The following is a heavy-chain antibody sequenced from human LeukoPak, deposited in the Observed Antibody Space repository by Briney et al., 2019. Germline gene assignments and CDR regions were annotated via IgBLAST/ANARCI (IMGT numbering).Heavy chain of an antibody. J-gene: IGHJ4*02. D-gene: IGHD3-3*01. V-gene: IGHV3-23*01. CDR1: RFTFSNYA. CDR3: AKSMRGYYRFDY. CDR2: ISGSGGSA. Sequence: GGSLRLSCAASRFTFSNYAMCWVRQAPGKGLEWVSVISGSGGSAYYADSVKGRFTVSRDNSKNTLLLQMNSLRAEDTALYYCAKSMRGYYRFDYWGQGTLVTVSS.